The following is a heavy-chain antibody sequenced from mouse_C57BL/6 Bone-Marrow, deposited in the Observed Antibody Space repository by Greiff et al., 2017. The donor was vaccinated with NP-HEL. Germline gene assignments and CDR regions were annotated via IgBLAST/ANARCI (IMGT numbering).Heavy chain of an antibody. Sequence: QVQLQQPGAELVRPGSSVKLSCKASGYTFTSYWMHWVKQSPIQGLEWIGNIDPSDSETHYNQKFKDKATLTVDKSSSTAYMQLSSLTSEDSAVYYCARGYYGSSYWYFDVWGTGTTVTVSS. J-gene: IGHJ1*03. D-gene: IGHD1-1*01. CDR2: IDPSDSET. V-gene: IGHV1-52*01. CDR3: ARGYYGSSYWYFDV. CDR1: GYTFTSYW.